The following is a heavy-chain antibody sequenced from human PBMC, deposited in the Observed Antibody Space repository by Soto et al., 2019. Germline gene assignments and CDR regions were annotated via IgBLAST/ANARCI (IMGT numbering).Heavy chain of an antibody. D-gene: IGHD3-22*01. J-gene: IGHJ6*02. CDR2: INRNSGGT. CDR3: RRDRGYYYDSSGYPHGNYYYYGMDV. V-gene: IGHV1-2*04. CDR1: GYTFTGYY. Sequence: ASVKVSCKASGYTFTGYYMHSVRHAPGPGLDRLVRINRNSGGTNYAQRFQGWVSRSRETPSSTAYMERSRLRSNDTAVYYCRRDRGYYYDSSGYPHGNYYYYGMDVWGQGTTVTVS.